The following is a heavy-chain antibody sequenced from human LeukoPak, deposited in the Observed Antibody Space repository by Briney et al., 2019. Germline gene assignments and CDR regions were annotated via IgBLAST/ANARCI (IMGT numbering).Heavy chain of an antibody. Sequence: SETLALTCAVYGGSFSGYYWSWIRQPPGKGLEWIGEINHSGSTNYNPSLKSRVTISVDTSKNQFSLKLSSVTAADTAVYYCAGAGEEYSSSSWAKWFDPWGQGTLATVSS. CDR3: AGAGEEYSSSSWAKWFDP. CDR2: INHSGST. V-gene: IGHV4-34*01. CDR1: GGSFSGYY. D-gene: IGHD6-6*01. J-gene: IGHJ5*02.